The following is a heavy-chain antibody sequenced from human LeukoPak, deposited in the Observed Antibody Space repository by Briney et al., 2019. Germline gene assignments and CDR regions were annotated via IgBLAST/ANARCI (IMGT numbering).Heavy chain of an antibody. J-gene: IGHJ6*03. Sequence: PGGSLRLSCAASGFAFSSYEMNWVRQAPGKGLEWVSYISSGGSTIYYADSVKGRFTISRDNAKNSLYLQMNSLRAEDTAVYYCARSQWPKGDYYYYYMDVWGKGTTVTVSS. V-gene: IGHV3-48*03. D-gene: IGHD6-19*01. CDR3: ARSQWPKGDYYYYYMDV. CDR1: GFAFSSYE. CDR2: ISSGGSTI.